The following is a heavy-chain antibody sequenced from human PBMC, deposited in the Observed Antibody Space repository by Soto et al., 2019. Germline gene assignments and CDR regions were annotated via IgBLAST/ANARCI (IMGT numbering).Heavy chain of an antibody. CDR1: GFSLSTSGVG. CDR3: AHKGGRGAAMDV. V-gene: IGHV2-5*02. Sequence: QITLKESGPTLVKPTQTLTLTCTFSGFSLSTSGVGVAWIRQPPGKALEWLALIYWDDDERYSPSLGSRLTITKDTSKNQVVLTMTNMDPVDTATYYCAHKGGRGAAMDVWGQGTTVTVSS. CDR2: IYWDDDE. D-gene: IGHD2-15*01. J-gene: IGHJ6*02.